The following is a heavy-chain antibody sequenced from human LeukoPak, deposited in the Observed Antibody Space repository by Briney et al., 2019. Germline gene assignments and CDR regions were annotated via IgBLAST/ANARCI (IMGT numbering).Heavy chain of an antibody. CDR3: ARVGLRWRPYWFDP. J-gene: IGHJ5*02. Sequence: GGSLRLSCAASGFTFSTYGMHWVRQAPGKGLEWVALMSYDGSNKYYADSVRGRFTISRDNSKNTLYLQMNSLRPEDTAVYYCARVGLRWRPYWFDPWGQGTLVTVSS. V-gene: IGHV3-30*03. D-gene: IGHD4-23*01. CDR2: MSYDGSNK. CDR1: GFTFSTYG.